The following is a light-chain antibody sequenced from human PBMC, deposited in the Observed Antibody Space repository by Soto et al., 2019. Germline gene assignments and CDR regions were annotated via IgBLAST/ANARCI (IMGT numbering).Light chain of an antibody. CDR2: RAS. CDR1: QGITSW. V-gene: IGKV1-12*01. J-gene: IGKJ4*01. CDR3: QQTTTFPLT. Sequence: DIQMTQSPSSVSASVGDRVTITCRASQGITSWLAWYQQKPGKAPKLLIYRASNLQSGVPSRFSGSGSGTDFTLTMSRLQPADFATYYCQQTTTFPLTFGGGTKVEIK.